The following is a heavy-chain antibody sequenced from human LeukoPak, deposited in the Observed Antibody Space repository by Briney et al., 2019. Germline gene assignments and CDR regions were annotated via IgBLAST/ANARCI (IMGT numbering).Heavy chain of an antibody. D-gene: IGHD6-19*01. J-gene: IGHJ4*02. V-gene: IGHV4-4*02. CDR1: GDSITSTDW. CDR3: ARDRIAVAATETSFDY. Sequence: SETLSLTCGVSGDSITSTDWWSWVRQPPGKGLEWIGEISHSGTTNYNPSLKSRVTISIDKSKKQVSLNLNSVTAADTAVYYCARDRIAVAATETSFDYWGQGTLVTVSS. CDR2: ISHSGTT.